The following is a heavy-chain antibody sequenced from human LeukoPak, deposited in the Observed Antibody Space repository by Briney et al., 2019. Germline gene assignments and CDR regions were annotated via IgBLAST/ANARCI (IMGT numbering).Heavy chain of an antibody. J-gene: IGHJ4*02. V-gene: IGHV3-49*04. D-gene: IGHD6-13*01. CDR3: AKAPRAVGTPIFEY. Sequence: PGGSLRLSCTASGFNFGDYALTWVRQAPGKGLECVGFIRSKAYGGTTEYAASVNGRFTISRDDSKSIAYLQMNTLRAEDTAVYYCAKAPRAVGTPIFEYWGQGTLVTVSS. CDR1: GFNFGDYA. CDR2: IRSKAYGGTT.